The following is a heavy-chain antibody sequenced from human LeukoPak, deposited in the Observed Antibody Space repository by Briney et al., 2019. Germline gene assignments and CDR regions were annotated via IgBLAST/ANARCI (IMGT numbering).Heavy chain of an antibody. CDR2: INHSGST. J-gene: IGHJ4*02. D-gene: IGHD6-13*01. Sequence: SETLSLTCAVSGGSLSGYYWTWIRQPPGKGLEWIGEINHSGSTNYNPSLKSRVTISVDTSRKQFFLRLSSVTAADTAVYYCAVTAAGTLFDYWGQGTLVTVSS. CDR1: GGSLSGYY. CDR3: AVTAAGTLFDY. V-gene: IGHV4-34*01.